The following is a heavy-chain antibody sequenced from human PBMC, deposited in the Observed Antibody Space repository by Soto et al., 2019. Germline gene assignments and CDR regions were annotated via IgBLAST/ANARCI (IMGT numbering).Heavy chain of an antibody. Sequence: GGSLRLSCAASGFTFSTYAMAWVRQAPGKGPEWVSGVSASGLNTDYADPVKGRFYISRDNSKNTVSLHMNSLRADDTALYYCAKDLPPRTSGHFFDYWGQGTPVTVSS. J-gene: IGHJ4*02. CDR1: GFTFSTYA. D-gene: IGHD1-1*01. V-gene: IGHV3-23*01. CDR3: AKDLPPRTSGHFFDY. CDR2: VSASGLNT.